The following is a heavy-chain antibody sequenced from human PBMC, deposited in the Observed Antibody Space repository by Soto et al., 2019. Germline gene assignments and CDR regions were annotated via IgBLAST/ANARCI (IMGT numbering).Heavy chain of an antibody. D-gene: IGHD5-12*01. CDR2: IYYSDSI. CDR1: GGSISSGY. Sequence: PSETLSLTCTVSGGSISSGYWSWIRQPPGKGLEWIGYIYYSDSINYNPSLKSRVTISVDTSKNQFSLSLNSVTAADTAVSYCASSGVGCGGFSYYGMDVWGQGTTVTVS. V-gene: IGHV4-59*01. J-gene: IGHJ6*02. CDR3: ASSGVGCGGFSYYGMDV.